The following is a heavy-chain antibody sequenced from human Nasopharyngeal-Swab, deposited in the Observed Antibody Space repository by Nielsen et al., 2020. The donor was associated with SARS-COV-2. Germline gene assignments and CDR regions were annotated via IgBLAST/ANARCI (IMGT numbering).Heavy chain of an antibody. CDR3: ARAAIDQHFDL. Sequence: ASAKASCKAPGYIFNDHFIHWVRQAPGQGLEWMGTINPSGTSTTHAQRFQGRVTMTRDTSTSTVHMELSSLRSGDTAVYYCARAAIDQHFDLWGPGTLVTVSS. J-gene: IGHJ4*02. CDR1: GYIFNDHF. CDR2: INPSGTST. D-gene: IGHD5-24*01. V-gene: IGHV1-46*02.